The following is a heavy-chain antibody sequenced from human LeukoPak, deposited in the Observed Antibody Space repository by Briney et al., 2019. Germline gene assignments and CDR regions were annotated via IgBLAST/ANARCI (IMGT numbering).Heavy chain of an antibody. D-gene: IGHD6-19*01. J-gene: IGHJ4*02. CDR3: AKPLRGWYDFDY. V-gene: IGHV3-23*01. Sequence: PGGSLRLSCAASGFTFSSYAMNWVRQAPGKGLEWVSGINSAGGGTHYADSVKGRFTISRDNSKSTVYLQMDTLRAEDTAVYYCAKPLRGWYDFDYWGQGARVTVSS. CDR1: GFTFSSYA. CDR2: INSAGGGT.